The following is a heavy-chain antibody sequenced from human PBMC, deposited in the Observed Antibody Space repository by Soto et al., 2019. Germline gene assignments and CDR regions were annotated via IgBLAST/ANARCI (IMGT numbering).Heavy chain of an antibody. V-gene: IGHV4-59*01. CDR2: LYHSANSGST. CDR1: GGSISNYY. CDR3: ARGSYWYDSTGYSY. J-gene: IGHJ4*02. Sequence: QVQVQESGPGLVKPSETLSLTCTVSGGSISNYYWSWVRQPPGKGLEWIGYLYHSANSGSTNYNPSLKSRVSISVDTSKEQFSLKLSSVTAADTAVYYCARGSYWYDSTGYSYWGQGTLVTVSS. D-gene: IGHD3-22*01.